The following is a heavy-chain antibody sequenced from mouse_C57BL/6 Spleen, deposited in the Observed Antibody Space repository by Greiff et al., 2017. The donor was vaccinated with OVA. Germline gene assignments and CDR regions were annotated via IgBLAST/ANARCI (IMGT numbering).Heavy chain of an antibody. Sequence: VQLQQPGAELVKPGASVKLSCKASGYTFTSYWMHWVKQRPGQGLEWIGMIHPNSGSTNYNEKFKSKATLTVDKSSSTAYMQLSSLTSEDSAVYYCAGSLYDSSWWAYGGQGTLVTVSA. CDR3: AGSLYDSSWWAY. CDR2: IHPNSGST. D-gene: IGHD2-3*01. J-gene: IGHJ3*01. CDR1: GYTFTSYW. V-gene: IGHV1-64*01.